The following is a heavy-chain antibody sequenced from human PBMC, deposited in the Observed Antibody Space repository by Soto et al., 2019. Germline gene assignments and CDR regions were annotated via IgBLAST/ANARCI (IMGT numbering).Heavy chain of an antibody. Sequence: GGSLRLSCAASGFTFSSYAMSWVRQAPGKGLEWVSAISGSGGSTYYADSVKGRFTISRDNSKNTLYLQMNSLRAEDTAVYYCAKATIPSLPFYYYYGMDVWGQGTTVTVSS. D-gene: IGHD3-9*01. CDR3: AKATIPSLPFYYYYGMDV. J-gene: IGHJ6*02. CDR2: ISGSGGST. CDR1: GFTFSSYA. V-gene: IGHV3-23*01.